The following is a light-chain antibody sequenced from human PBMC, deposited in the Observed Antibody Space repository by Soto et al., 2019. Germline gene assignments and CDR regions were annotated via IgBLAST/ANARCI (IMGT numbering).Light chain of an antibody. CDR3: QQYNNWPRT. J-gene: IGKJ1*01. V-gene: IGKV3-15*01. CDR2: GAS. CDR1: QSVSSN. Sequence: EIVMTQSPATLSVSPGERAALSCRASQSVSSNLAWYQQKPGQAPRLLIYGASTRATGIPARFSGSGSGTEFTLTISGLQSEDFAVYYCQQYNNWPRTFGQGPNVDIK.